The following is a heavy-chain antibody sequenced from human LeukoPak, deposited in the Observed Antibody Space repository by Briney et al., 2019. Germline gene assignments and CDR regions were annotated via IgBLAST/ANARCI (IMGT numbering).Heavy chain of an antibody. CDR2: INPNSGGT. CDR1: GYTFTNYG. CDR3: ARRVPAGIDAFDI. V-gene: IGHV1-2*02. D-gene: IGHD2-2*02. J-gene: IGHJ3*02. Sequence: ASVKVSCKASGYTFTNYGISWVRQAPGQGLEWMGWINPNSGGTNYAQKFQGRVTMTRDTSISTAYMELSRLRSDDTAMYYCARRVPAGIDAFDIWGQGTMVTVSS.